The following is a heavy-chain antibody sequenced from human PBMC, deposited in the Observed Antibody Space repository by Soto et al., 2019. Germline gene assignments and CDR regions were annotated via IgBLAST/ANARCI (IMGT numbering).Heavy chain of an antibody. V-gene: IGHV1-69*01. D-gene: IGHD2-2*01. CDR3: ARGNTVYCSSTSCYYYGMDV. CDR2: IIPIFGTA. J-gene: IGHJ6*02. CDR1: GGTFSSYA. Sequence: QVQLVQSGAEVKKPGSSVKVSYKASGGTFSSYAISWVRQAPGQGLEWMGGIIPIFGTANYAQKFQGRVTITADESTSTAYMELSSLRSEDTAVYYCARGNTVYCSSTSCYYYGMDVWGQGTTVTVSS.